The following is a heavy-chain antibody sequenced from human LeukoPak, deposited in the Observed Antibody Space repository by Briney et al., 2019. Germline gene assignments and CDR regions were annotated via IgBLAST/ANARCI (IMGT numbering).Heavy chain of an antibody. J-gene: IGHJ4*02. CDR2: ISSRSSYT. Sequence: GGSLRLSCAASGFNFSTYSMNWVRQAPGKGLEWVSSISSRSSYTYYADSVKGRFTISRDNAKNSLYLQMNSLRAEDTAVYYCARAHNWKYGTFDYWGQGTLVTVSS. CDR3: ARAHNWKYGTFDY. CDR1: GFNFSTYS. D-gene: IGHD1-7*01. V-gene: IGHV3-21*01.